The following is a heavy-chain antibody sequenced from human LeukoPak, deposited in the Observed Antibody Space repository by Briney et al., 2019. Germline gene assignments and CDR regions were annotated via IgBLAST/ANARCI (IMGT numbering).Heavy chain of an antibody. Sequence: PGGSLRLSCAASGFTFDDYAMHWVRQAPGKGLEWVSGISWNGGSIGYADSVKGRFTISRDNAKNSLYLQVNSLRVEDTAFYYCAKDANPSGALFDFWGQGTLVTVSS. D-gene: IGHD1-14*01. CDR1: GFTFDDYA. J-gene: IGHJ4*02. V-gene: IGHV3-9*01. CDR3: AKDANPSGALFDF. CDR2: ISWNGGSI.